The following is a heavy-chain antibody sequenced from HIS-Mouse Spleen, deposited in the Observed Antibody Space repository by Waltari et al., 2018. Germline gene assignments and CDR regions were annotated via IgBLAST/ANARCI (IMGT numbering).Heavy chain of an antibody. CDR3: ARSPYYDFWSGYSDNWFDP. CDR1: GGPIRSGGYY. Sequence: QVQLQESGPGLVTPSQTLSLTCPVSGGPIRSGGYYWICIRQPPGKGLEWIGYIYYSGSTYYNPSLKSRVTISVDTSKNQFSLKLSSVTAADTAVYYCARSPYYDFWSGYSDNWFDPWGQGTLVTVSS. V-gene: IGHV4-31*03. D-gene: IGHD3-3*01. CDR2: IYYSGST. J-gene: IGHJ5*02.